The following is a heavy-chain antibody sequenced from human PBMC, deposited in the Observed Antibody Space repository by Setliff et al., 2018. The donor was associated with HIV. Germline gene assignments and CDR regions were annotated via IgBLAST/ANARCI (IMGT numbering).Heavy chain of an antibody. Sequence: PGESLKISCQGSGYIFTGYWVGWVRQRAGKGLEWMGMVHPVDSDVRYSPSFEGQRTISADKSTSTAYLQWTGLKASDTAMYYCARLGDTSGSYFYIFDLWGQGTMVSDS. J-gene: IGHJ3*01. CDR2: VHPVDSDV. V-gene: IGHV5-51*01. D-gene: IGHD3-22*01. CDR3: ARLGDTSGSYFYIFDL. CDR1: GYIFTGYW.